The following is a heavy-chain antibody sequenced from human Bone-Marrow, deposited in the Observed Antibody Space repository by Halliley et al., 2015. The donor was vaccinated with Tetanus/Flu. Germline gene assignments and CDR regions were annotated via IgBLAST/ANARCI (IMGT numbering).Heavy chain of an antibody. V-gene: IGHV3-48*03. CDR3: AREYSSSSGRASDI. J-gene: IGHJ3*02. Sequence: SYMSSSGKTKYYPDPVKGRFPISRDNAKNSLFLQMNSLRAEDTAVYYCAREYSSSSGRASDIWGQGTMVTVSS. D-gene: IGHD6-6*01. CDR2: MSSSGKTK.